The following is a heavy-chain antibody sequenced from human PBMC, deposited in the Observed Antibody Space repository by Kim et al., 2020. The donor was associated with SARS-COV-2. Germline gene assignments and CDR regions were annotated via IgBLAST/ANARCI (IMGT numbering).Heavy chain of an antibody. Sequence: SETLSLTCTVSGGSISSSSYYWGWIRQPPGKGLEWIGSIYYSGSTYYNPSLKSRVTISVDTSKNQFSLKLSSVTAADTAVYYCARPTFGYYGMDVLGQGTTVTVSS. CDR2: IYYSGST. CDR1: GGSISSSSYY. V-gene: IGHV4-39*01. D-gene: IGHD3-16*01. CDR3: ARPTFGYYGMDV. J-gene: IGHJ6*02.